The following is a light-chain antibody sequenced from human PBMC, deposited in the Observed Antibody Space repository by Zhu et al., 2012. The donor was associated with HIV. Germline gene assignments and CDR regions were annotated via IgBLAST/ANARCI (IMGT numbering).Light chain of an antibody. CDR1: QNVGRY. Sequence: DIQMTQSPSSLSASVGDRVTITCWASQNVGRYLAWYQQKPGKAPKALIYKASNLESGVPLRFSGSGSGTEFTLTISSLQPDDLATYYCQQYETYPLTFGQGTRLGIK. V-gene: IGKV1-5*03. CDR2: KAS. CDR3: QQYETYPLT. J-gene: IGKJ5*01.